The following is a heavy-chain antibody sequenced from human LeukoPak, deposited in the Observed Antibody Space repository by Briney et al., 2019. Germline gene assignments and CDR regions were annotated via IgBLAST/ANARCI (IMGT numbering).Heavy chain of an antibody. CDR2: INPNSGGT. CDR3: ARIGYNHYFYY. J-gene: IGHJ4*02. V-gene: IGHV1-2*02. D-gene: IGHD5-24*01. Sequence: ASVKVSCKASGYTFTGYYMHWVRQAPGQGLEWMGWINPNSGGTNYAQTFQGRITMTRDTSITTVYLELSRLRSDDTAVYYCARIGYNHYFYYWGQGTLVTVSS. CDR1: GYTFTGYY.